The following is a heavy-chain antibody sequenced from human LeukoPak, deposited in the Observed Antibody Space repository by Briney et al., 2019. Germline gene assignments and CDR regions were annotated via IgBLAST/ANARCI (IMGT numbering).Heavy chain of an antibody. CDR1: GFTFSRSA. V-gene: IGHV3-30*03. D-gene: IGHD6-13*01. Sequence: GGSLRPSCAASGFTFSRSAVHWVRQAPGKGLEWVAVISHDGSNTDYTDSVKGRFTISRDNSKNTLYLQMNSLRDEDTAVYYCARGTGSDSWYIGYWGQGTLVSVSS. J-gene: IGHJ4*02. CDR3: ARGTGSDSWYIGY. CDR2: ISHDGSNT.